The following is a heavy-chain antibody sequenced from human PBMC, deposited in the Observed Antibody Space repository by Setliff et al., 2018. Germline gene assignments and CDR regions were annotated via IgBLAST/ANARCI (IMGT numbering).Heavy chain of an antibody. Sequence: SVKVSCKASGYTFTSYYMHWVRQAPGQGLEWMGIINPILGIANSAQKFQGRATFTADKSTSTAYMELSSLRSADTAGYYCARGLAYWGGDCCLRTGFDYWGQGTLVTVSS. CDR3: ARGLAYWGGDCCLRTGFDY. V-gene: IGHV1-69*04. CDR1: GYTFTSYY. J-gene: IGHJ4*02. CDR2: INPILGIA. D-gene: IGHD2-21*02.